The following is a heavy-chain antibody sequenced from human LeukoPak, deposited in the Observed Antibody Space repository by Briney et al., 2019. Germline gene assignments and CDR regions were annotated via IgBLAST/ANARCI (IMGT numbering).Heavy chain of an antibody. J-gene: IGHJ4*02. D-gene: IGHD4-17*01. Sequence: SETLSLTCTVSGGSISSYYWSWIRQPPGRGLEWIGYIYYSGSTNYNPSLKSRVTISVDTSKNQFFLKLSSVTAADTAVYYCASAVYGDYVDYWGQGTLVTVSS. CDR3: ASAVYGDYVDY. V-gene: IGHV4-59*01. CDR1: GGSISSYY. CDR2: IYYSGST.